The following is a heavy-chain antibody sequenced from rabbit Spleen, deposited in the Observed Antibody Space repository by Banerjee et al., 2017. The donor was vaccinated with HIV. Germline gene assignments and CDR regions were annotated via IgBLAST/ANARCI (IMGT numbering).Heavy chain of an antibody. D-gene: IGHD1-1*01. CDR3: ARDTSSSFSSYGMDL. Sequence: QSLEESGGDLVKPGASLTLTCTASGYTISSSHWIWWVRRAPGKGLEWIACIYAGSSGNTYSAIWAKGRFTISKTSSTTVTLQMTSLTAADTATYFCARDTSSSFSSYGMDLWGPGTLVTVS. CDR1: GYTISSSHW. CDR2: IYAGSSGNT. V-gene: IGHV1S40*01. J-gene: IGHJ6*01.